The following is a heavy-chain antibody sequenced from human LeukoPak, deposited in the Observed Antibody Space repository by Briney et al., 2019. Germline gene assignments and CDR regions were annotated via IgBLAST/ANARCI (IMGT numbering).Heavy chain of an antibody. Sequence: SETLSLTCAVYGGSFSGYYWSWIRQPPGKGLEWIGEINHSGSTNYNPSLKSRVTISVDTSKNQFSLKLSSVTAADTAVYYCARDSSSPHLYYYYYYMDVWGKGTTVTVSS. J-gene: IGHJ6*03. D-gene: IGHD6-6*01. V-gene: IGHV4-34*01. CDR2: INHSGST. CDR3: ARDSSSPHLYYYYYYMDV. CDR1: GGSFSGYY.